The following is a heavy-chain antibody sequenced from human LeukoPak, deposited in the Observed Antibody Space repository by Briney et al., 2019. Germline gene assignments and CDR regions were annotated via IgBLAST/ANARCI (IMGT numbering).Heavy chain of an antibody. CDR3: AKPAKTDYADY. CDR1: GFTFSNHG. D-gene: IGHD1-14*01. V-gene: IGHV3-23*01. CDR2: ISGSGGST. Sequence: GGSLRLSCAAYGFTFSNHGMDWVRQAPGKGLEWVSAISGSGGSTYYADSVKGRFTISRDNAKNSLYLQMNSLRAEDTALYYCAKPAKTDYADYWGQGTLVTVSS. J-gene: IGHJ4*02.